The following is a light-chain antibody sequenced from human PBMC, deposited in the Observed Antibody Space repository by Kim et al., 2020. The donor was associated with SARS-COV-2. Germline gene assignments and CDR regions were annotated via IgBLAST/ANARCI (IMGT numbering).Light chain of an antibody. V-gene: IGKV3D-20*01. Sequence: IVLTQSPATLSLSPGERATLSCGASQNFSSNYLAWYLQKPGLAPRLLIYDASSRATGIPDRFSGSGSGTDFTLTISRLEPEDFAVYFCQQYVNSPTFGPGTKVDIK. CDR3: QQYVNSPT. J-gene: IGKJ3*01. CDR2: DAS. CDR1: QNFSSNY.